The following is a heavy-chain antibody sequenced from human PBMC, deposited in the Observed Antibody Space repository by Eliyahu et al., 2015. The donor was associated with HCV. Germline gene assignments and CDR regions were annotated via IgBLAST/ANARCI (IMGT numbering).Heavy chain of an antibody. CDR3: ARGLPAVGFDY. V-gene: IGHV4-39*02. D-gene: IGHD2-2*01. J-gene: IGHJ4*02. CDR2: IYYSGTT. CDR1: SGSIXPTPYY. Sequence: QLPVPESGPGLVKPSETXSLTCSVSSGSIXPTPYYWGWVRQPPGKRLEWIGSIYYSGTTYYNPSLKXRVTISVDKSKNDFSLNLTSVTAADTALYFCARGLPAVGFDYWAQGTPVTVSS.